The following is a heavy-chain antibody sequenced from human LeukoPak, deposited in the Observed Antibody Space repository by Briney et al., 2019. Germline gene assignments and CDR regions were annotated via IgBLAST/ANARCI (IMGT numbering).Heavy chain of an antibody. CDR3: ARDYYTSGSPNDY. J-gene: IGHJ4*02. Sequence: GGSLRLSCAASGFTFNSYWMHWVRQAPGKGLVWVSRINSDGSSTNYADSVKGRFTISRDNAKNTLYLQMNSLRAEDTAVYYCARDYYTSGSPNDYWGQGTLVTVSS. V-gene: IGHV3-74*01. D-gene: IGHD3-10*01. CDR1: GFTFNSYW. CDR2: INSDGSST.